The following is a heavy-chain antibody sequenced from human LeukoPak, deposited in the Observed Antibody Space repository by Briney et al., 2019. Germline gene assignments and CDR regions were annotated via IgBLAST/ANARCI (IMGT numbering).Heavy chain of an antibody. V-gene: IGHV3-21*01. CDR1: GFTFSSYS. D-gene: IGHD6-13*01. J-gene: IGHJ4*02. Sequence: GGSLRLSCAASGFTFSSYSMNWVRQAPGKGLQWVSSISSSSSYIYYADSVKGRFTISRDNAKNSLYLQMNSLRAEDTAVYYCARDGGSWYPALGYWGQGTLVTVSS. CDR2: ISSSSSYI. CDR3: ARDGGSWYPALGY.